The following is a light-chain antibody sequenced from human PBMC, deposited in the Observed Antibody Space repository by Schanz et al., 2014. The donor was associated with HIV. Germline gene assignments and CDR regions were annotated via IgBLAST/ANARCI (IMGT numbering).Light chain of an antibody. CDR3: QQSYTKPYT. CDR1: QTISYY. CDR2: AAS. Sequence: DIQMTQSPSSLSASVGATVTITCRASQTISYYLSWFQQKPGKAPNLLIYAASSLQSGVPSRFSGSGSGTDFTLTISSLQPEDFATYYCQQSYTKPYTFGQGTKLEIK. J-gene: IGKJ2*01. V-gene: IGKV1-39*01.